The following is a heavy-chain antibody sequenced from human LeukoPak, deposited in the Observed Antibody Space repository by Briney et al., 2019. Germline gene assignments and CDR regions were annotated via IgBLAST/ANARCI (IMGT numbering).Heavy chain of an antibody. CDR3: ARDGLWFGESTPFDY. D-gene: IGHD3-10*01. Sequence: ASVKVSCKASGYTFTSYAMHWVRQAPGQGLEWMGWINAGNGNTKYSQKFQGRVTITRDTSASTAYMELSSLRSEDTAVYYCARDGLWFGESTPFDYWGQGTLVTVSS. V-gene: IGHV1-3*01. CDR2: INAGNGNT. CDR1: GYTFTSYA. J-gene: IGHJ4*02.